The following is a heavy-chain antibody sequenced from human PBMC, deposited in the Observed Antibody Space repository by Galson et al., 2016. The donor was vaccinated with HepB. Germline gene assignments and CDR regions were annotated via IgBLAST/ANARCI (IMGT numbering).Heavy chain of an antibody. Sequence: SVKVSCKASGYTFTSYGISWVRQAPGQELEWMGWISAYNGNTNYAQKLQGRVTMTTDTSTSTAYMELRSLRSDDTAVYYCSRGLCSSTSCYTFWDYYYGMDVWGKGTTVTVSS. V-gene: IGHV1-18*01. CDR2: ISAYNGNT. CDR1: GYTFTSYG. D-gene: IGHD2-2*01. CDR3: SRGLCSSTSCYTFWDYYYGMDV. J-gene: IGHJ6*04.